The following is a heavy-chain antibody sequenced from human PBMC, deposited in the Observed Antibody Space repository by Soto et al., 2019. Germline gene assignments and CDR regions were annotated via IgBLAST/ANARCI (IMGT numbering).Heavy chain of an antibody. D-gene: IGHD3-22*01. CDR2: SRNKANSYTT. CDR3: VRATYFSDSSGYTRCLDY. J-gene: IGHJ4*02. V-gene: IGHV3-72*01. CDR1: GFTFSDHY. Sequence: GSLRLSCTVSGFTFSDHYMDWVRQAPGRGLEWVGRSRNKANSYTTEYAASVEGRSTISRDDSKNSLFLQMSSLKTEDTAVYYCVRATYFSDSSGYTRCLDYWGQGTLVTVSS.